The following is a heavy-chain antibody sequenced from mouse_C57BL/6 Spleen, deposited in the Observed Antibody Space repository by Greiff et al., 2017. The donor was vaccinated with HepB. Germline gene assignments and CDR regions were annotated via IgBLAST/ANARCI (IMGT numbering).Heavy chain of an antibody. CDR1: GYTFTSYW. J-gene: IGHJ1*03. CDR2: IDPSDSET. CDR3: ARRVFDV. V-gene: IGHV1-52*01. Sequence: VQLQQPGAELVRPGSSVKLSCKASGYTFTSYWMHWVKQRPIQGLEWIGNIDPSDSETHYNQKFKDKATLTVDKSSSTAYRQRSSLTSEDSAVYYCARRVFDVWGTGTTVTVSS.